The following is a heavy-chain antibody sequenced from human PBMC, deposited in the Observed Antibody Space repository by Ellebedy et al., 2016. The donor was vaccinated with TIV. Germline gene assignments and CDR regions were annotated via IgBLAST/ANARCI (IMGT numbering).Heavy chain of an antibody. CDR2: ISSSGTTK. CDR1: GFPFSSFE. V-gene: IGHV3-48*03. J-gene: IGHJ6*02. Sequence: PGGSLRLSCAASGFPFSSFEFNWVRQSPGKGLEWVSYISSSGTTKYYADSVKGRFTISRDNAKNSLYLQMNSLRAEDTAVYYCAAANYYFNGKDVWGQGTRVTVSS. CDR3: AAANYYFNGKDV. D-gene: IGHD2-15*01.